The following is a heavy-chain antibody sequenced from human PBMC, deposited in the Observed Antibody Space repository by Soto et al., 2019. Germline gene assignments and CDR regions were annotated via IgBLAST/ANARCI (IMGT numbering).Heavy chain of an antibody. CDR2: IFSSGRT. Sequence: QLQESGPGLVKPSETLSLSCDVSGAPLLSSYWSWVGQPAGKGLEWIGHIFSSGRTSYNPSLKSRVTMLIDTPNNKFSLSLNSVTAADTAVYYCAKGWDVKYFDHWGQGARVTVSS. D-gene: IGHD1-26*01. CDR3: AKGWDVKYFDH. V-gene: IGHV4-4*07. CDR1: GAPLLSSY. J-gene: IGHJ4*02.